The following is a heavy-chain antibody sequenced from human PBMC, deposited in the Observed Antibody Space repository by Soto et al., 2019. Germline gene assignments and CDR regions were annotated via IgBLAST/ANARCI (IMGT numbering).Heavy chain of an antibody. CDR2: IWYDGSNQ. J-gene: IGHJ3*02. CDR3: ASITVTNGFDI. Sequence: QVQLVESGGGVVQPGRSLRLYCVASGFSFSSSGMHWVRQAPGKGLEWLALIWYDGSNQYYSDSVKGRFTISRDNSKNTLYLQMNSVRADDTAVYYCASITVTNGFDIWGQGTLVTVSS. D-gene: IGHD4-17*01. CDR1: GFSFSSSG. V-gene: IGHV3-33*01.